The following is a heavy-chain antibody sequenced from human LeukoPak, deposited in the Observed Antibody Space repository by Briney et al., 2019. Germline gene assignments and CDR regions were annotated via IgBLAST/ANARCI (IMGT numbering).Heavy chain of an antibody. Sequence: GGSLRLSCAASGFTFRSYWMSWVRRAPGKGLEWVANINQDGSEKNYVDSVKGRFTIFRDSPKNSLYLEMDSLRVEDTAVYYCAREYDYGDPGIDYWGQGALVTVSS. CDR2: INQDGSEK. J-gene: IGHJ4*02. CDR1: GFTFRSYW. V-gene: IGHV3-7*01. CDR3: AREYDYGDPGIDY. D-gene: IGHD4-17*01.